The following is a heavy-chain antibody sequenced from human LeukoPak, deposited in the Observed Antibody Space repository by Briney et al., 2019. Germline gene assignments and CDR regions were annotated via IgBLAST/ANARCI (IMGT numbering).Heavy chain of an antibody. J-gene: IGHJ3*02. CDR3: ARRLVYSRMHRTETDAFDI. D-gene: IGHD6-13*01. CDR2: IYPGDSDT. Sequence: GESLKISCKGSGYSFTSYWIGWVRQMPGKGLEWMGIIYPGDSDTRYSPSFQGQVTISADKSISTAYLQWSSLKASDTAMYYCARRLVYSRMHRTETDAFDIWGQGTMVTVSS. CDR1: GYSFTSYW. V-gene: IGHV5-51*01.